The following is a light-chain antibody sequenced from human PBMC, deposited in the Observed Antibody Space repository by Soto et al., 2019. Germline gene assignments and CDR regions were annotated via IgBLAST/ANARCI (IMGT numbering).Light chain of an antibody. Sequence: QSVLTQPPSASGSPGQSVTISCTGTSSDVGSYNYVSWYQQHPGKAPKVMIYEVSKRPSGVPDRFSGSKSGNTASLTVSGLEAEDEADYYCSAFGGSNNVVFGGGTKVTVL. J-gene: IGLJ2*01. V-gene: IGLV2-8*01. CDR3: SAFGGSNNVV. CDR2: EVS. CDR1: SSDVGSYNY.